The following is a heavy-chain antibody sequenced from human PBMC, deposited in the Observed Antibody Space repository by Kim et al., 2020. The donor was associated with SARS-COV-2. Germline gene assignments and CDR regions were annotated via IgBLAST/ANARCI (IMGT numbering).Heavy chain of an antibody. D-gene: IGHD3-22*01. Sequence: SETLSLTCAVYGGSFSGYYWSWIRQPPGKGLEWIGEINHSGSTNYNPSLKSRVTISVDTSKNQFSLKLSSVTAADTAVYYCAREWGYDSSGYFGVDYWGQGTLVTVSS. CDR3: AREWGYDSSGYFGVDY. CDR2: INHSGST. J-gene: IGHJ4*02. V-gene: IGHV4-34*01. CDR1: GGSFSGYY.